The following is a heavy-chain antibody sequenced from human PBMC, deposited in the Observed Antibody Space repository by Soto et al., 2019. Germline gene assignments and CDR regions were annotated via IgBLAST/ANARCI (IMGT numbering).Heavy chain of an antibody. Sequence: PGGSLRLSCAASGFTFSNNVLSWVRQAPGKGLDWVSGITGSGRDTYYADSAKGRFTISRDNSKNMVFLQMNSLRAEDTAVYYCAKNWLNKARSDIDIWGQGTLVTVSS. CDR2: ITGSGRDT. CDR3: AKNWLNKARSDIDI. V-gene: IGHV3-23*01. J-gene: IGHJ4*02. D-gene: IGHD5-12*01. CDR1: GFTFSNNV.